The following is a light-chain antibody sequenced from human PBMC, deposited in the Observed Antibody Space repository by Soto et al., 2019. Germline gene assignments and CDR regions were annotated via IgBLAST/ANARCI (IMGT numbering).Light chain of an antibody. J-gene: IGKJ1*01. CDR1: QSVSSAY. CDR3: QQYGRSPAT. Sequence: VLTQSPGTLSLSPGERATLSCRASQSVSSAYVAWYQQKPGQAPRLLIYGASSRATYIPDRFSGSGSGTDFSLTISRLEPEDFAVYYCQQYGRSPATLGQGTKVEIK. V-gene: IGKV3-20*01. CDR2: GAS.